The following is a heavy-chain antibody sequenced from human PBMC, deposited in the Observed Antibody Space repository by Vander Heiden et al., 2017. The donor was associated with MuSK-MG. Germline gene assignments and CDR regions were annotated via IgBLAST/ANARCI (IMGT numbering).Heavy chain of an antibody. CDR2: IYYSGST. Sequence: QVQLQESGPGLVKPSETLSLTCTVSGGSVSSGSYYWSWIRQPPGKGLEWIGYIYYSGSTNYNPSLKSRVTISVDTSKNQFSLKLSSVTAADTAVYYCARVNYGAPAWGQGTMVTVSS. CDR1: GGSVSSGSYY. D-gene: IGHD4-17*01. CDR3: ARVNYGAPA. J-gene: IGHJ3*01. V-gene: IGHV4-61*01.